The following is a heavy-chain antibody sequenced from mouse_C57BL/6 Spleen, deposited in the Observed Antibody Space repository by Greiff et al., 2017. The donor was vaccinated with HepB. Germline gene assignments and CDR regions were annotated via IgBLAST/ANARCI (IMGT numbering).Heavy chain of an antibody. CDR2: IDPSDSET. D-gene: IGHD1-1*01. CDR3: ARSLLLRWYFDV. CDR1: GYTFTSYW. J-gene: IGHJ1*03. Sequence: VQLQQPGAELVRPGSSVKLSCKASGYTFTSYWMHWVKQRPIQGLEWIGNIDPSDSETHYNQKFKDKATLTVDKSSSTAYMQLSSLTSEDSAVYYCARSLLLRWYFDVWGTGTTVTVSS. V-gene: IGHV1-52*01.